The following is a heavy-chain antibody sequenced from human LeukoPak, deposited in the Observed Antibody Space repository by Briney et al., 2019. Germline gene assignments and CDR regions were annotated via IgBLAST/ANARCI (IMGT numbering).Heavy chain of an antibody. CDR1: GGTFSSYA. D-gene: IGHD7-27*01. CDR3: ASSNRDLTGDIGSEFDY. J-gene: IGHJ4*02. CDR2: IIPIFGTA. V-gene: IGHV1-69*05. Sequence: SVKVSCKASGGTFSSYAISWVRQAPGQGLEWMGGIIPIFGTANYAQKFQGRVTITTDESTSTAYVELSSLRSEDTAVYYCASSNRDLTGDIGSEFDYWGQGTLVTVSS.